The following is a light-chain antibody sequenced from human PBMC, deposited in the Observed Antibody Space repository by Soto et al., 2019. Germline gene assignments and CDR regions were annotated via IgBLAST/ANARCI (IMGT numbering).Light chain of an antibody. J-gene: IGKJ5*01. CDR2: GAS. Sequence: EKMMTQSPSTLSVSPGERATLSCRASQSVSSDLAWYHQKPGQAPRLLIYGASTRATGIPDRFSGSASGTDFTLTINRLEPEDFAVYYCHLYANPPPFGQGTRLEIK. CDR1: QSVSSD. V-gene: IGKV3-15*01. CDR3: HLYANPPP.